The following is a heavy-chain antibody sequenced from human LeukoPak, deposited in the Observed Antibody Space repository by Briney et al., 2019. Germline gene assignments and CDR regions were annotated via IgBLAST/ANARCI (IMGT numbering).Heavy chain of an antibody. Sequence: SETLSLTCTVSGYSITNGYNWGWIRQSPVKGLEWIANIYYSGTTYYNPSLKSRVTISVDKSKNQLTLKLSSVTAADTAVYYCARGNGGYDFDYWGQGTLVTVSS. J-gene: IGHJ4*02. CDR3: ARGNGGYDFDY. CDR2: IYYSGTT. D-gene: IGHD5-12*01. V-gene: IGHV4-38-2*02. CDR1: GYSITNGYN.